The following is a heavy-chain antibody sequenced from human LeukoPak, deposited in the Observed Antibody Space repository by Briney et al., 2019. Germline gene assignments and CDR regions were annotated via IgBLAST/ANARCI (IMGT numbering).Heavy chain of an antibody. CDR3: AKAFYDSSGSPVDY. V-gene: IGHV3-30*18. J-gene: IGHJ4*02. Sequence: PGGSLRLSCAASGFTFSSYGMHWVRQAPGKGLEWVAVISYDGSNKYYADSVKGRFTISRDNSKNTLYLQMNSLRAEDTAVYYCAKAFYDSSGSPVDYWGQGTLVTVSS. D-gene: IGHD3-22*01. CDR1: GFTFSSYG. CDR2: ISYDGSNK.